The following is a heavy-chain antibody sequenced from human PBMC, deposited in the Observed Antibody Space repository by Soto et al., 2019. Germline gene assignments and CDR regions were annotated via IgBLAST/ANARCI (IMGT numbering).Heavy chain of an antibody. CDR1: GGSISSYY. V-gene: IGHV4-59*01. J-gene: IGHJ4*02. CDR3: ARSATPYDFGSGYPYYFDY. CDR2: IYYSGST. Sequence: SETLSLTCTVSGGSISSYYWSWIRQPPGKGLEWIGYIYYSGSTNYNPSLKSRVTISVDTSKNQFSLKLSSVTAADTAVDYCARSATPYDFGSGYPYYFDYWGQGTLVTVSS. D-gene: IGHD3-3*01.